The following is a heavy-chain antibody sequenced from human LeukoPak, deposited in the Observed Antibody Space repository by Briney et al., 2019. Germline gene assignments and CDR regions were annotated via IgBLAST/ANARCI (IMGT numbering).Heavy chain of an antibody. CDR1: GYTFTGYY. CDR2: MNPNSGNT. CDR3: GRVYTNYNVDV. D-gene: IGHD2-2*02. Sequence: ASVKVSCKASGYTFTGYYMHWVRQAPGQGLEWMGWMNPNSGNTGYAQKFQGRVTITRNTSISTAYMELSSLRSEDTAVYYCGRVYTNYNVDVGGKGTPVTFP. J-gene: IGHJ6*03. V-gene: IGHV1-8*03.